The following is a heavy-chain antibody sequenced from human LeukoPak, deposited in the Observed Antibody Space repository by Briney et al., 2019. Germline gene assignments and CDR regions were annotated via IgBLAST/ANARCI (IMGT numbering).Heavy chain of an antibody. CDR3: ARDRSWSGYYKMYYYGMDV. CDR2: ISAYNGNT. J-gene: IGHJ6*02. D-gene: IGHD3-3*01. CDR1: GYTFTSYG. Sequence: ASVKVSCKASGYTFTSYGISWVRQAPGQGLEWMGWISAYNGNTNYAQKLQGRVTMTTDTSTSTAYMELRSLRSDDTAVYYCARDRSWSGYYKMYYYGMDVWGQGTTVTVSS. V-gene: IGHV1-18*01.